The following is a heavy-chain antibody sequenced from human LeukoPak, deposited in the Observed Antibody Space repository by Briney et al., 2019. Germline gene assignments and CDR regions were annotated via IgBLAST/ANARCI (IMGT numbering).Heavy chain of an antibody. CDR1: GYTFTGYY. V-gene: IGHV1-2*06. CDR2: INPNSGGT. J-gene: IGHJ4*02. D-gene: IGHD1-26*01. Sequence: GASVKVSCKASGYTFTGYYMHWVRQAPGQGLEWMGRINPNSGGTNYAQKFQGRVTMTRDTSISTAYMELSRLRSDDTAVYYCARSIVGAANFDYWGQGTLVTVSS. CDR3: ARSIVGAANFDY.